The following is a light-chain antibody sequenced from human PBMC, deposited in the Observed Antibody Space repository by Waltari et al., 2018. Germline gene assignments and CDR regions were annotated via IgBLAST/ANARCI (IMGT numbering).Light chain of an antibody. J-gene: IGKJ2*01. CDR3: QQYSEWPYT. CDR1: QSISSN. CDR2: GAS. V-gene: IGKV3-15*01. Sequence: EIVMTQSPAPLPVSPGERATLSCRASQSISSNLAWYQHKPGQPPRLLVYGASTRATGFPARFSGSGSGTEFTLTISSLQSEDFAVYYCQQYSEWPYTFGQGTKLEIK.